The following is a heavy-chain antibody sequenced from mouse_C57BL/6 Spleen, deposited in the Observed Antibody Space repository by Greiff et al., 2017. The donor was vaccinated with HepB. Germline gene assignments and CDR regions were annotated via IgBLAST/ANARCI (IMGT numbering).Heavy chain of an antibody. CDR1: GYAFSSYW. V-gene: IGHV1-80*01. Sequence: QVQLQQSGAELVKPGASVKISCKASGYAFSSYWMNWVKQRPGKGLEWIGQIYPGDGDTNYNGKFKGKATLTADKSSSTAYMQLSSLTSEDSAVYFCARNYYGSGGYFDVWGTGTTVTVSS. CDR3: ARNYYGSGGYFDV. D-gene: IGHD1-1*01. J-gene: IGHJ1*03. CDR2: IYPGDGDT.